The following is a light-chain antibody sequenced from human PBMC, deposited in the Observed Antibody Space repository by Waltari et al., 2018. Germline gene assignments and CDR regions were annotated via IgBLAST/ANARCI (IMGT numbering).Light chain of an antibody. CDR1: TSNIGNNY. CDR3: GTWDNNLSALV. Sequence: QSVLTQPPSVSAAPGQTVTISCSGSTSNIGNNYVSWYQQPPGAAPKVVIYETAKRPSGIPDRFSGSKSGTSASLGITGLQTGDEATYYCGTWDNNLSALVFGGGTKLTVL. V-gene: IGLV1-51*02. J-gene: IGLJ2*01. CDR2: ETA.